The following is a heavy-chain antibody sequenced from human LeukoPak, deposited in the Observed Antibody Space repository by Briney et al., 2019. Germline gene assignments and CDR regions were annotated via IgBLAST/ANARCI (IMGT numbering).Heavy chain of an antibody. CDR3: ASGHVWGSYRYPYFDY. CDR1: GGSFSGYY. D-gene: IGHD3-16*02. V-gene: IGHV4-34*01. J-gene: IGHJ4*02. Sequence: SETLSLTCAVYGGSFSGYYWSWIRQPPGKGLEWIGEINHSGSTNYNPSLKSRVTISVDRSKNQFSLKLSSVTAADTAVYYCASGHVWGSYRYPYFDYWGQGTLVTVSS. CDR2: INHSGST.